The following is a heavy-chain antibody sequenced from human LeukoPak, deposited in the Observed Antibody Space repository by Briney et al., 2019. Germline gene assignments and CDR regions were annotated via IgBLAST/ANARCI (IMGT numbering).Heavy chain of an antibody. Sequence: AWVTVTCKGSGGTFSSCAISWVRQPPGQGLEWMGMIIPILGIANYAQKFQGRVTITTDKYTSTAYMEMSSLRSEDTAVYFCARGPVGYCSGGSCYSNYYYYGMDVWGQGTTVTVSS. J-gene: IGHJ6*02. CDR3: ARGPVGYCSGGSCYSNYYYYGMDV. V-gene: IGHV1-69*04. D-gene: IGHD2-15*01. CDR1: GGTFSSCA. CDR2: IIPILGIA.